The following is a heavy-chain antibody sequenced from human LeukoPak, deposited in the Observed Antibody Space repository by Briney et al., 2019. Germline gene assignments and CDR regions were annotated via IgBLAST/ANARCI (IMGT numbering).Heavy chain of an antibody. J-gene: IGHJ4*02. CDR1: GGSISSSNW. CDR2: IYHSGNT. V-gene: IGHV4-4*02. D-gene: IGHD3-10*01. Sequence: SETLSLTCGVSGGSISSSNWWSWVRQPPGKGLEWIGEIYHSGNTHYNPSLKSRVTISVDTSKNQFSLKLSSVTAADTAVYYCARLYYYGSGSSLPFDYWGQGTLVTVSS. CDR3: ARLYYYGSGSSLPFDY.